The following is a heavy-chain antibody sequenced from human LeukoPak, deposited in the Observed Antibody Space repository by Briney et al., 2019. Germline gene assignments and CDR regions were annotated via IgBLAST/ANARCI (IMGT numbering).Heavy chain of an antibody. CDR2: IYTSGST. V-gene: IGHV4-4*07. CDR3: ARHGFLEWSRFDY. D-gene: IGHD3-3*01. J-gene: IGHJ4*02. CDR1: GGSISSYY. Sequence: SETLSLTCTVSGGSISSYYWSCIRQPAGKGLEWIGRIYTSGSTNYNPSLKSRITISVDTSKNQFSLKLTSVTAADTAVYYCARHGFLEWSRFDYWGQGTLVTVSS.